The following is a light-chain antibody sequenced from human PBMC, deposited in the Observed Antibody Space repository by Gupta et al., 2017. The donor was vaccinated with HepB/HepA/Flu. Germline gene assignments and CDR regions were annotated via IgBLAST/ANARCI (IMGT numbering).Light chain of an antibody. CDR1: QSVSSN. CDR2: GAS. V-gene: IGKV3-15*01. J-gene: IGKJ3*01. CDR3: QQYKNGPCT. Sequence: EIVMTQSPATLSVSPGERATLSCRASQSVSSNLAWYQQKPGQAPRLLIYGASTRATGIPARFSGSGSGTDFTLTISSLQSEDFAVYYCQQYKNGPCTFGPGTKVDIK.